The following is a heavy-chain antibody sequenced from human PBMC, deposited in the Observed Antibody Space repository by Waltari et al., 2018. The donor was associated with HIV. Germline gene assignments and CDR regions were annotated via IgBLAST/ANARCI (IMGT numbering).Heavy chain of an antibody. J-gene: IGHJ4*02. D-gene: IGHD6-19*01. V-gene: IGHV3-74*01. CDR3: ARECLRVCFSSGWEEVAH. CDR2: INTDGNHK. CDR1: GFTFSSYW. Sequence: EVQLVESGGGLVQPGGSLRLSCEASGFTFSSYWMHWVRQAPGKGLEWVSRINTDGNHKTYADSVKGRFTISRDNANNTLYLEMNSLRPEDTGIYYCARECLRVCFSSGWEEVAHWGQGTLVTVSS.